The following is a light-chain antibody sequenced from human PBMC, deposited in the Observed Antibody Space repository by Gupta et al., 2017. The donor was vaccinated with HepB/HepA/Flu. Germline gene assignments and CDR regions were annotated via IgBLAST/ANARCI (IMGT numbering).Light chain of an antibody. CDR3: QQDGSSPLT. CDR1: QSVSSSY. J-gene: IGKJ5*01. Sequence: EIVLTQSPGTLSLSPGERATLSCRASQSVSSSYLAWYQQKPGQAPRLLIYGASSRATGIPDRFSGSGSGTEFTLTISRLEPEDFAVYYCQQDGSSPLTFGQGTRVEIK. V-gene: IGKV3-20*01. CDR2: GAS.